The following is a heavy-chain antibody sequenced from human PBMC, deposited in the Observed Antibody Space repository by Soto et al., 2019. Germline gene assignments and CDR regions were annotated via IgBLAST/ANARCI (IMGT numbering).Heavy chain of an antibody. V-gene: IGHV1-2*04. CDR1: GYTFTGYY. CDR3: ARNGAVAGTWAFDI. Sequence: ASVKVSCKASGYTFTGYYMHWVRQAPGQGLEWMGWINPNSGGTNYAQKFQGWVTMTRDTSISTAYMELSRLRSDDTAVYYCARNGAVAGTWAFDIWGQGQWSPSPQ. CDR2: INPNSGGT. D-gene: IGHD6-19*01. J-gene: IGHJ3*02.